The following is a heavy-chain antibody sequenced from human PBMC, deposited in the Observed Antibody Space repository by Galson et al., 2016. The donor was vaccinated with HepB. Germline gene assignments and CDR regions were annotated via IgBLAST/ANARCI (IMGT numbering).Heavy chain of an antibody. CDR2: IWYDGGNK. CDR1: GFTFSSYG. J-gene: IGHJ5*02. D-gene: IGHD4-17*01. CDR3: ARDEMTTVTTNGFDP. Sequence: SXRLSCAASGFTFSSYGMHWVRQAPGKGLEWVAVIWYDGGNKYYADSVKGRFTISRDNSKNTLYLQMNSLRAEDKAVYYCARDEMTTVTTNGFDPWGQGTLVTVSS. V-gene: IGHV3-33*01.